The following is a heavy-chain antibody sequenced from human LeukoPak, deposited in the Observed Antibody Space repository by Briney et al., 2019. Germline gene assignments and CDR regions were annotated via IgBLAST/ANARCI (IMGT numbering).Heavy chain of an antibody. J-gene: IGHJ3*02. D-gene: IGHD2-21*01. CDR2: ISSNSAYL. CDR1: GFTLRSYP. CDR3: AREGLLHSISSGDAFDI. Sequence: GGSLKLSCAASGFTLRSYPLNWFRQAPGKGLDWAQSISSNSAYLYYADSVRGRFTISRDNTKNSLYLQMSSPRAEDTAVYYCAREGLLHSISSGDAFDIWGQGTMVTVSS. V-gene: IGHV3-21*01.